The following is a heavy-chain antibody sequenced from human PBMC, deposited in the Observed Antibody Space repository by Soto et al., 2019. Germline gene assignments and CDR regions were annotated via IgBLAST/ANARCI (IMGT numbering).Heavy chain of an antibody. CDR3: ARALTYYDILTGYYRPGEVYGMDV. CDR1: GDSVSSNSAA. V-gene: IGHV6-1*01. J-gene: IGHJ6*02. CDR2: TKYRSKWYN. D-gene: IGHD3-9*01. Sequence: SQTLSLTCAISGDSVSSNSAAWNWVRQSPSRGLEWLGRTKYRSKWYNDYATSVKSRIIINADTSKNQFSLQLNSVTPEDTAVYYCARALTYYDILTGYYRPGEVYGMDVWGQGTTVTVSS.